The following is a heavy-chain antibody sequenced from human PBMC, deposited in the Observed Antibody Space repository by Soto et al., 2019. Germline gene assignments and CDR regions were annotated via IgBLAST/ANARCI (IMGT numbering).Heavy chain of an antibody. V-gene: IGHV3-23*01. D-gene: IGHD3-3*01. Sequence: GGSLRLSCAASGFTFDNYVMTWVRQAPGKGLEWVSAISRSGDTSYYADSAKGRFTISRDNSKSRLYLEMSSLRAEDTALYFFSKDAFVGRCFSAFDFLGQGILVTVSS. CDR2: ISRSGDTS. CDR1: GFTFDNYV. J-gene: IGHJ4*02. CDR3: SKDAFVGRCFSAFDF.